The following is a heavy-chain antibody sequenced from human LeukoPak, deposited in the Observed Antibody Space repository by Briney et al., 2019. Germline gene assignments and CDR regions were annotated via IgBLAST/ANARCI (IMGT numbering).Heavy chain of an antibody. CDR2: MSGSGGST. D-gene: IGHD5-12*01. V-gene: IGHV3-23*01. J-gene: IGHJ4*02. CDR1: GFTFSSYA. CDR3: ARVGYSGYDYDY. Sequence: GGSLRLSCAASGFTFSSYAMSWVRQAPGKGLEWVSAMSGSGGSTYYADSVEGRCTISRDNSKDALYLQMNSLRAEDTAVYYCARVGYSGYDYDYWGQGTLVTVSS.